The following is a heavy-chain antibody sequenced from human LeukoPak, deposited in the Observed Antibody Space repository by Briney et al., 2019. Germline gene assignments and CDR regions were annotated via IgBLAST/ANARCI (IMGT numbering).Heavy chain of an antibody. Sequence: PGGSLRLSCAASGFTFSGSAMHWVRQASGKGLEWVGRIRSTANSYATAYAASVKGRFTISRDDSKSTAYLQMNSLKTEDTAVYYCTRPVELGSFSSTSCAVYYYYGMDVWGQGTTVTVSS. J-gene: IGHJ6*02. V-gene: IGHV3-73*01. CDR3: TRPVELGSFSSTSCAVYYYYGMDV. D-gene: IGHD2-2*01. CDR2: IRSTANSYAT. CDR1: GFTFSGSA.